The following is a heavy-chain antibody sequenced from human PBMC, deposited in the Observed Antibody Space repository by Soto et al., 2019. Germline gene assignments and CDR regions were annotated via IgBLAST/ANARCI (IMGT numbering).Heavy chain of an antibody. CDR1: GGSISSSSYY. D-gene: IGHD3-3*01. J-gene: IGHJ4*02. Sequence: QLQLQESGPGLVKPSETLSLTCTVSGGSISSSSYYWGWIRQPPGKGLEWIGSIYYSGSTYYNPSLKSRVTISVDTSKNQFSLKLSSVTAADTAVYYCARHVGGNYDFWSGYPYYFDYWGQGTLVTVSS. CDR3: ARHVGGNYDFWSGYPYYFDY. V-gene: IGHV4-39*01. CDR2: IYYSGST.